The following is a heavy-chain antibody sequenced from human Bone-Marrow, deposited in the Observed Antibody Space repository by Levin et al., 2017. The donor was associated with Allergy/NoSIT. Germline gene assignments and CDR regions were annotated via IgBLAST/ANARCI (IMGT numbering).Heavy chain of an antibody. D-gene: IGHD6-19*01. Sequence: SGPTLVKPTQTLTLTCTFSGFSLSTSGVGVGWIRQPPGKALEWLALIYWDDDKRYSPSLKSRLTITQDTSKNQVVLTMTNMDPVDTATYYCAHSPGQYSSGWTAPRRGYFDYWGQGTLVTVAS. CDR1: GFSLSTSGVG. CDR2: IYWDDDK. V-gene: IGHV2-5*02. CDR3: AHSPGQYSSGWTAPRRGYFDY. J-gene: IGHJ4*02.